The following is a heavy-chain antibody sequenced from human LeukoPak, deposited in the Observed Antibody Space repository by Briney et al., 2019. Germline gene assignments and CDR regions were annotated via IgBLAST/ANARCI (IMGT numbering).Heavy chain of an antibody. CDR2: ISGSGGST. J-gene: IGHJ4*02. D-gene: IGHD2-21*02. CDR3: AKGQMAYCGGDCYYFDY. V-gene: IGHV3-23*01. CDR1: GFTFSSYA. Sequence: SGGSLRLSCAASGFTFSSYAMSWVRQAPGKGLEWVSAISGSGGSTYYADSVKGRFTISRDNSKNTLYLQMNSLRAEDTAVYYCAKGQMAYCGGDCYYFDYWGQGTLVTVSS.